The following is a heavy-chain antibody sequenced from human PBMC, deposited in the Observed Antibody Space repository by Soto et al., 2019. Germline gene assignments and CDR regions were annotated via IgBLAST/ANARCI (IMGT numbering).Heavy chain of an antibody. CDR3: ARGYYDFWSHNYYYYYGMDV. V-gene: IGHV4-30-4*01. CDR2: IYYSGST. CDR1: GGSISSGDYY. J-gene: IGHJ6*02. D-gene: IGHD3-3*01. Sequence: PSETLSLTCTVSGGSISSGDYYWSWIRQPPGKGLEWIGYIYYSGSTYYNPSLKSRVTISVDTSKNQFSLKLSSVTAADTAVYYCARGYYDFWSHNYYYYYGMDVWGQGTPVTVSS.